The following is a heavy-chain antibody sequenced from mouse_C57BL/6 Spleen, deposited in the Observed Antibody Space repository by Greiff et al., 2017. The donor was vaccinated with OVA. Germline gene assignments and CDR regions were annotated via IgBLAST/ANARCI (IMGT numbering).Heavy chain of an antibody. CDR2: INPSSGYT. V-gene: IGHV1-4*01. D-gene: IGHD3-2*02. Sequence: QVQLQQSGAELARPGASVKMSCKASGYTFTSYTMHWVKQRPGQGLEWIGYINPSSGYTKYNQKFKDKATLTADKSSSTSYMQLSRLTSEDAAVYCCARPETGQATVFAYWGQGTLVTVSA. J-gene: IGHJ3*01. CDR3: ARPETGQATVFAY. CDR1: GYTFTSYT.